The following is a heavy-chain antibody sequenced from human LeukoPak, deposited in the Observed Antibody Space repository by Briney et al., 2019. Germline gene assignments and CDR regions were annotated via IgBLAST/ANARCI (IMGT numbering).Heavy chain of an antibody. CDR2: ISSSGSTI. CDR1: GFTFSSYE. D-gene: IGHD3-3*01. CDR3: ARAGVASTMYNWFDP. Sequence: PGGSLRLSCAASGFTFSSYEMNWVRKAPGKGLDWVSYISSSGSTIYYADSVKGRFTISRDNAKNSLYLQMNSLRAEDTAVYYCARAGVASTMYNWFDPWGQGTLVTVSS. V-gene: IGHV3-48*03. J-gene: IGHJ5*02.